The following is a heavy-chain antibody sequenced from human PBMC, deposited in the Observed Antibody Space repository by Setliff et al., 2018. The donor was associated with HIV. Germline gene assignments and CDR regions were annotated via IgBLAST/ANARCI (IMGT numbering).Heavy chain of an antibody. CDR3: AREKGYCSGGSCSEGAFDI. CDR1: GGTFSSYA. CDR2: IIPIFGTA. V-gene: IGHV1-69*13. D-gene: IGHD2-15*01. Sequence: GASVKVSCKASGGTFSSYAISWVRQAPGQGLEWMGGIIPIFGTANYAQKFQGRVTITADESTSTAYMGLSSLRSEDTAVYYCAREKGYCSGGSCSEGAFDIWGQGAMVTVSS. J-gene: IGHJ3*02.